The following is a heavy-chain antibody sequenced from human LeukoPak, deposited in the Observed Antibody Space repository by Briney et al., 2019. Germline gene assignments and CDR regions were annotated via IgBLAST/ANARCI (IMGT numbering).Heavy chain of an antibody. CDR2: IKSKTDGGTT. Sequence: GGSLRLSCAASGFTFSNAWMSWVRQAPGKGLESIGHIKSKTDGGTTDYAAPVKGRFTISRDDSKSTVYLQMTSLKTEDTAVYYCTTQGYWYDSSGYNFVDYWGQGTLVTVSS. V-gene: IGHV3-15*01. D-gene: IGHD3-22*01. CDR3: TTQGYWYDSSGYNFVDY. CDR1: GFTFSNAW. J-gene: IGHJ4*02.